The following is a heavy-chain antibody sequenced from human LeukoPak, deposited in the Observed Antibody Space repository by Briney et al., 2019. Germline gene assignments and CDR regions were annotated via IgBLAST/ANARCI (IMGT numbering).Heavy chain of an antibody. CDR2: ITGSGETT. V-gene: IGHV3-23*01. J-gene: IGHJ4*02. CDR1: GFTFTIYA. D-gene: IGHD6-19*01. CDR3: AKLGPVAATPVGFDY. Sequence: GGSLRLSCAASGFTFTIYAMSWVRQAPGKGLEWVSSITGSGETTYYADSVKGRFTIYRDNSENTLYLQMNSLRAEDTAVYYCAKLGPVAATPVGFDYWGQGTLVTVSS.